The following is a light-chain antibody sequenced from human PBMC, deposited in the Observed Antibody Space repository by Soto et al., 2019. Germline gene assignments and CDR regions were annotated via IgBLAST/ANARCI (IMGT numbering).Light chain of an antibody. Sequence: QSALTQPASVSGSPGQSITMSCTGASSDIGGYNYVSWYRQHPGEAPKLMIYEVTNRPSGVSNRFSGSKSGNTASLTISGLQAEDEGDYYCCSYVGSRTVVFGGGTKVTVL. CDR2: EVT. V-gene: IGLV2-14*01. J-gene: IGLJ2*01. CDR1: SSDIGGYNY. CDR3: CSYVGSRTVV.